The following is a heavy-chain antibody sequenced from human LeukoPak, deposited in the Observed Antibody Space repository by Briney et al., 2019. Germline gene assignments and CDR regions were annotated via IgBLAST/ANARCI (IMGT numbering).Heavy chain of an antibody. V-gene: IGHV3-66*01. CDR2: IYSGGNT. Sequence: GGSLRLSCAASGFTVSSTYMSWVRQAPGKGLEWVSVIYSGGNTYYVDSVKGRFTISRDNSKNTLYLQPNSLRADDTAVYYCARGPIVGAPGIWGQGTLVTVSS. CDR3: ARGPIVGAPGI. J-gene: IGHJ4*02. CDR1: GFTVSSTY. D-gene: IGHD1-26*01.